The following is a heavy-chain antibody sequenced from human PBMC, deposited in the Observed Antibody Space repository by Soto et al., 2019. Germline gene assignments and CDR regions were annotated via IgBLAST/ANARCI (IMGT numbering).Heavy chain of an antibody. D-gene: IGHD2-2*02. CDR2: IIPIFGTA. J-gene: IGHJ6*02. CDR1: GGTFSSYA. CDR3: ARDRGYCSSTSCYTAYYYYGMDV. V-gene: IGHV1-69*13. Sequence: SVKVSCKASGGTFSSYATSWVRQAPGQGLEWMGGIIPIFGTANYAQKFQGRVTITADESTSTAYMELSSLRSEDTAVYYCARDRGYCSSTSCYTAYYYYGMDVWGQGTTVTVSS.